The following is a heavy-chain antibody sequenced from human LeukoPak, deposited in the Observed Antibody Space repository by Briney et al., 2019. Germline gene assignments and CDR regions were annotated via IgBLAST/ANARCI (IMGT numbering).Heavy chain of an antibody. CDR1: GFTFSSYA. CDR3: AKDLGVTMVRGVIILGTFDI. Sequence: GGSLRLSCAASGFTFSSYAMSWVRQAPGKGLEWVSGISGSGGSTYYADSVKGRFTISRDNSKNTLYLQMHSPRAEDTAAYYCAKDLGVTMVRGVIILGTFDIWGQGTMVTVSS. D-gene: IGHD3-10*01. V-gene: IGHV3-23*01. CDR2: ISGSGGST. J-gene: IGHJ3*02.